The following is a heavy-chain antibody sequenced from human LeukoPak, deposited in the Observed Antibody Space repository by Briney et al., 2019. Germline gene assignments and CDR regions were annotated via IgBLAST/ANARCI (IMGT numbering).Heavy chain of an antibody. CDR2: ISSSSSYI. J-gene: IGHJ4*02. CDR3: ARDFSGWYAY. V-gene: IGHV3-21*01. D-gene: IGHD6-19*01. Sequence: PGGSLRLSCAASGFTFSNYDMNWVRQGPGKGLEWVSFISSSSSYIYYADSVKGRFTISRDNAENSLYLQMNSLRDDDTAVYYCARDFSGWYAYWGQGTLLTVSS. CDR1: GFTFSNYD.